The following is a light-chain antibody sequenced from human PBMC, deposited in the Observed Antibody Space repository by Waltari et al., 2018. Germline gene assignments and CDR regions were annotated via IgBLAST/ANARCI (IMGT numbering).Light chain of an antibody. Sequence: DIQMTPSPSTLSASVGDRVPITCRASQSISSWLAWYQQKPGKAPKLLIYKASSLESGVPSRFSGSGSGTEFTLTISSLQPDDFATYYCQQYNSYSRMYTFGQGTKLEIK. CDR1: QSISSW. V-gene: IGKV1-5*03. J-gene: IGKJ2*01. CDR3: QQYNSYSRMYT. CDR2: KAS.